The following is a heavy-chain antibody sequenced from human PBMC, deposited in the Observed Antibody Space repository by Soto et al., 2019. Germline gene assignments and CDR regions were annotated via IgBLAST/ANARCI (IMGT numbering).Heavy chain of an antibody. V-gene: IGHV4-59*13. D-gene: IGHD3-10*01. CDR3: ARVVGSDQSPYDSFDI. Sequence: QVQLQESGPGLVKPSETLSLTCTVSGDSIISYYWSWIRQPPGKGLEWIGYISYSGSTNYNPSLKSRVTISVDTSMDQFSLRLRSVTAADTAVYYCARVVGSDQSPYDSFDIWGQGTMVIVSS. CDR1: GDSIISYY. CDR2: ISYSGST. J-gene: IGHJ3*02.